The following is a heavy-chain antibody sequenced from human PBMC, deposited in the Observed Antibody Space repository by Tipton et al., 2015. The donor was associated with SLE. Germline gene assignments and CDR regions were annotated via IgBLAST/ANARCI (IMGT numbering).Heavy chain of an antibody. D-gene: IGHD2-2*01. Sequence: SLRLSCAASGFTFSSYGMHWVRQAPGKGLEWVAVIWDDGSNKYYADSVKGRFTISRDNSKNTLYLQMNSLRAEDTAVYYCARDHDIVVVPPAKKPLGYYMDVWGKGTTVAVSS. CDR1: GFTFSSYG. J-gene: IGHJ6*03. CDR2: IWDDGSNK. V-gene: IGHV3-33*01. CDR3: ARDHDIVVVPPAKKPLGYYMDV.